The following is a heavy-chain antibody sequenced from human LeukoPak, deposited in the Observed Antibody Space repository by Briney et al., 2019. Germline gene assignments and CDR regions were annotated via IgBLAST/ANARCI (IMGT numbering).Heavy chain of an antibody. CDR2: IYTSGST. CDR3: ATHYCSSTSCYPGEDY. V-gene: IGHV4-61*02. J-gene: IGHJ4*02. Sequence: SQTLSLTCTVSGGSISSGSYYWSWIRQPAGRGLEWIGRIYTSGSTNYNPSLKSRVTISVDTSKNQFSLKLSSVTAADTAVYYCATHYCSSTSCYPGEDYWGQGTLVTVSS. CDR1: GGSISSGSYY. D-gene: IGHD2-2*01.